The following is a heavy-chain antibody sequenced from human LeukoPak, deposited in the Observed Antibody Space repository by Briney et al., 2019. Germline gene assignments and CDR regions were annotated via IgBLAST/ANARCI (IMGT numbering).Heavy chain of an antibody. CDR1: GGSITSSSYY. CDR3: AKHYRRVSGVVSGTVDY. D-gene: IGHD3-3*01. J-gene: IGHJ4*02. V-gene: IGHV4-39*01. Sequence: SETLSLTCTVSGGSITSSSYYWGWIRQPPGKGLEWIVRIYCSGSTYYNPSLNSQLNISVHTPKRHFSEKLSSVTDPDTAVYYCAKHYRRVSGVVSGTVDYWGQESLLTVSS. CDR2: IYCSGST.